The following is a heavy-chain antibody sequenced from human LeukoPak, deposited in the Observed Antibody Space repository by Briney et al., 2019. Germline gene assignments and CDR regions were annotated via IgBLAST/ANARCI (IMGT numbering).Heavy chain of an antibody. CDR2: INPNSGGT. V-gene: IGHV1-2*02. J-gene: IGHJ4*02. CDR3: ARLGDCSGGSCSSDY. Sequence: GASVKVSRKASGYTFTGYYMHWVRQAPGQGLEWMGWINPNSGGTNYAQKFQGRVTMTRDTSISTAYMELSRLRSDDTAVYYCARLGDCSGGSCSSDYWGQGTLVTVSS. CDR1: GYTFTGYY. D-gene: IGHD2-15*01.